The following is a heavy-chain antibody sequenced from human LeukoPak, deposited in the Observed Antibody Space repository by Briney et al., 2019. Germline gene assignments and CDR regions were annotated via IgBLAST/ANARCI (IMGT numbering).Heavy chain of an antibody. V-gene: IGHV1-8*01. J-gene: IGHJ6*03. D-gene: IGHD6-13*01. CDR2: MNPNSGNT. Sequence: ASVKVSCKASGYTFTSYDINWVRQATGQGLEWMGWMNPNSGNTGYAQKFQGRVTMTRNTSISTAYMELSSLRSEDTAVYYCASVAAAGQMRYYYSMDVWGKGTTVTVSS. CDR1: GYTFTSYD. CDR3: ASVAAAGQMRYYYSMDV.